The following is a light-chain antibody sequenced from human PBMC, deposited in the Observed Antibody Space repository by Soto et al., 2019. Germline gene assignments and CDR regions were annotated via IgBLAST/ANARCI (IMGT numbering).Light chain of an antibody. V-gene: IGLV2-14*01. Sequence: QAASVSGSPGQSITISCTGTNSDVGGYNYVSWYQQHPGKAPKLMIFEVSNRPSGVSNRFSGSKSGNTASLTISGLQAEDEADYYCSSYTSSSTWVFGGGTKLTVL. CDR2: EVS. J-gene: IGLJ3*02. CDR1: NSDVGGYNY. CDR3: SSYTSSSTWV.